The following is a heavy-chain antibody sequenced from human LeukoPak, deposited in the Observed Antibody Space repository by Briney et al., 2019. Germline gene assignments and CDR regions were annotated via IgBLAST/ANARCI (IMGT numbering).Heavy chain of an antibody. CDR1: GGSISSYY. D-gene: IGHD4-11*01. CDR3: ARHDYNNPRIDY. J-gene: IGHJ4*02. Sequence: SETLSLTCTASGGSISSYYWSWIRQPPGKGLEWIGYISHSGRTNYNPSLRSRVTISVATSKNQFSLKLSSVTAADTALYYCARHDYNNPRIDYWGQGTLVTVSS. CDR2: ISHSGRT. V-gene: IGHV4-59*08.